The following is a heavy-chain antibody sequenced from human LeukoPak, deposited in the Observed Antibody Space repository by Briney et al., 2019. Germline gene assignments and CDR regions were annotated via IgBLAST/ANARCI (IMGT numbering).Heavy chain of an antibody. CDR1: RGSISSYY. J-gene: IGHJ4*02. CDR2: ISYSGSS. D-gene: IGHD6-13*01. CDR3: TRGGIAAAGD. Sequence: SETLSLTCTVSRGSISSYYWRWIRQPPGKGLEWIGYISYSGSSNYSPSLKSRVTISVDTSKKQFSLKLSSVTAADTAVYYCTRGGIAAAGDWGQGTLVTVSS. V-gene: IGHV4-59*01.